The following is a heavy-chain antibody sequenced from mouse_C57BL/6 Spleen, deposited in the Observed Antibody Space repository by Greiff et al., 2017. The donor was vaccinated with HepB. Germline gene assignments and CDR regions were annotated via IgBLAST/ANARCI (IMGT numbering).Heavy chain of an antibody. V-gene: IGHV1-82*01. CDR2: IYPGDGDT. CDR1: GYAFSSSW. CDR3: AREEGWGAMDY. D-gene: IGHD3-3*01. Sequence: QVQLQQSGPELVKPGASVKISCKASGYAFSSSWMNWVKQRPGKGLEWIGRIYPGDGDTNYNGKFKGKATLTADKSSSTAYMQLSSLTSEDSAVYFCAREEGWGAMDYWGQGTSVTVSS. J-gene: IGHJ4*01.